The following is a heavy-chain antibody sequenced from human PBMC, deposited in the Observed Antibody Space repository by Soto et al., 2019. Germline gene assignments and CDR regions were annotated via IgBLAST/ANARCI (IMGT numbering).Heavy chain of an antibody. CDR2: INAGNGNT. D-gene: IGHD6-19*01. J-gene: IGHJ6*03. Sequence: ASVKVSCKASGYTFTSYAMHWVRQAPGQRLEWMGWINAGNGNTKYSQKFQGRVTITRDTSASTAYMELSSLRSEDTAVYYCARVGSSGWYYYYYMDVWGKGTTVTVS. CDR1: GYTFTSYA. V-gene: IGHV1-3*01. CDR3: ARVGSSGWYYYYYMDV.